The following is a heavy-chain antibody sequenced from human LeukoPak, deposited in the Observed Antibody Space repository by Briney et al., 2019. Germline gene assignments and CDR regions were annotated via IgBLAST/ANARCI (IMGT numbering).Heavy chain of an antibody. D-gene: IGHD2/OR15-2a*01. CDR2: TYSGGST. J-gene: IGHJ1*01. V-gene: IGHV3-53*01. CDR1: GFTFSNSY. CDR3: ARAQDYFTGNTCYGYFQH. Sequence: PGGSLRLSCAVSGFTFSNSYMSWVRQAPGKGLEWVSVTYSGGSTYYTDSVKGRFIISSDNSKNTISLQMNSLKAEDTAIYFCARAQDYFTGNTCYGYFQHWGQGTLVTVSA.